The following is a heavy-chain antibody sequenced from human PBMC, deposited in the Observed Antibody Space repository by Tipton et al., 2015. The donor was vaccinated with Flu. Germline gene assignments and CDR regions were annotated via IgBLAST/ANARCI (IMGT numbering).Heavy chain of an antibody. Sequence: QVQLVQSGGGVVQPGRSLRLSCAASGFTFNNYVMYWVRQAPGKGLEWVAVISYDGSNKYYTDSVKGRFTSSRDNSKNTLYLQMSSLRPEDTAVYYCARDWGEYDSAGYFEHWGQGTLVAVS. J-gene: IGHJ4*02. CDR2: ISYDGSNK. D-gene: IGHD2/OR15-2a*01. V-gene: IGHV3-30-3*01. CDR3: ARDWGEYDSAGYFEH. CDR1: GFTFNNYV.